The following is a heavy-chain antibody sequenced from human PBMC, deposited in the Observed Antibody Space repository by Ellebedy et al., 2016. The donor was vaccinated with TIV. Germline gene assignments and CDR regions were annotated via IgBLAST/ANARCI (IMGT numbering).Heavy chain of an antibody. Sequence: GGSLRLSXAASGFTFSSYAMSWVRQAPGKGLEWVSAISGSGGSTYYADSVKGRFTISRDNSKNTLYLQMNSLRAEDTALYYCAKDISGYPEDAYFDYWGQGTLVTVSS. J-gene: IGHJ4*02. V-gene: IGHV3-23*01. CDR2: ISGSGGST. CDR3: AKDISGYPEDAYFDY. D-gene: IGHD6-25*01. CDR1: GFTFSSYA.